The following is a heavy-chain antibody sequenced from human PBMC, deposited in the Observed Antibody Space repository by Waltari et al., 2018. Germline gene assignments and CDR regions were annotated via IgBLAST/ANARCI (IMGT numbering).Heavy chain of an antibody. J-gene: IGHJ4*02. Sequence: QVQLVQSGAEVKKPGASVKVAGKAAGYTFTGDYMHWVRQAPGQGLEWMGWIKPNSGGTNYAQNFQGRVTMTRDTSISTAYMELSRLRSDDTAVYYSAGGGPQFSSSTSCKHRNKYYFDYWGQGTLVTVSS. CDR2: IKPNSGGT. CDR3: AGGGPQFSSSTSCKHRNKYYFDY. V-gene: IGHV1-2*02. D-gene: IGHD2-2*01. CDR1: GYTFTGDY.